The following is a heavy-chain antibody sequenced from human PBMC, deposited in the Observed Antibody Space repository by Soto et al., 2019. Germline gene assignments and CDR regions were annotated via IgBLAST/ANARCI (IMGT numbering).Heavy chain of an antibody. CDR3: ATKENGKYFFDS. D-gene: IGHD1-26*01. J-gene: IGHJ4*02. Sequence: SETLSLTCGVSGSSISNDNWWVWIRQPPGKGLEWIGYIHHTGYTYSNPALKSRLTMSVDTSKNQFSLRLSSVTAVDTAVYYCATKENGKYFFDSWGQGALVTVSS. CDR1: GSSISNDNW. CDR2: IHHTGYT. V-gene: IGHV4-28*01.